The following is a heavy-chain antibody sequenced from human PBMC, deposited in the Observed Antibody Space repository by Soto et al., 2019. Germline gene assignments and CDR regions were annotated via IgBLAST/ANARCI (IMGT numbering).Heavy chain of an antibody. CDR3: ARRGDWAHAAFDI. CDR2: IYPGYSDT. J-gene: IGHJ3*02. Sequence: GESLKISCKGSGYSFTPYWLGWVRQMPGKGLEWMGIIYPGYSDTRYSPSFQGQFPISPDKSISTAYLQWSSLKASDTAMYYCARRGDWAHAAFDIWGQVTMVTVSS. V-gene: IGHV5-51*01. D-gene: IGHD2-21*02. CDR1: GYSFTPYW.